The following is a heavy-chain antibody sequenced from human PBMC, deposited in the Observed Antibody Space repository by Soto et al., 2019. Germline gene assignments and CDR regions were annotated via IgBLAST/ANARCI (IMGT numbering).Heavy chain of an antibody. CDR1: GFTLSSYW. CDR3: ARVNREYYDFWSGYNNWFDP. CDR2: IKQDGSEK. D-gene: IGHD3-3*01. Sequence: GGSLRLSXAASGFTLSSYWMSWVRQAPGKGLEWVANIKQDGSEKYYVDSVKGRFTISRDNAKNSLYLQMNSLRAEDTAVYYCARVNREYYDFWSGYNNWFDPWGQGTLVTVSS. J-gene: IGHJ5*02. V-gene: IGHV3-7*03.